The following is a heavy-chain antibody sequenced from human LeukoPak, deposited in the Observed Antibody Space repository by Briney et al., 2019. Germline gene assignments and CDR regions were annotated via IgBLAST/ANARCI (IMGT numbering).Heavy chain of an antibody. J-gene: IGHJ5*02. Sequence: GASVKVSCKASGGTFSSYAISWVRQAPGQGLEWMGGIIPIFGTANYAQKFQGRVTITADEPTSTAYMELSSLRSEDTAVYYCARTLVIPNWFDPWGQGTLVTVSS. V-gene: IGHV1-69*13. CDR3: ARTLVIPNWFDP. CDR2: IIPIFGTA. CDR1: GGTFSSYA. D-gene: IGHD3-9*01.